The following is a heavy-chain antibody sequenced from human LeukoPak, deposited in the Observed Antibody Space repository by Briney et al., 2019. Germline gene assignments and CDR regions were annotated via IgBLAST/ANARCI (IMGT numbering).Heavy chain of an antibody. D-gene: IGHD3-3*01. J-gene: IGHJ4*02. Sequence: ASVKVSCKASGYTFTSYDINWVRQATGQGLEWMGWMNPNSGNTGYAQKFQGRVTITRNTSISTAYMELSSLRSEDTAVYYCARLSITIFGVQLDYWGQGTLVTVSS. CDR3: ARLSITIFGVQLDY. V-gene: IGHV1-8*03. CDR2: MNPNSGNT. CDR1: GYTFTSYD.